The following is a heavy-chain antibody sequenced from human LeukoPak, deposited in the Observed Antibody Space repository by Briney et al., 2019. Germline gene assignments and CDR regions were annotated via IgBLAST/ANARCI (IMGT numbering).Heavy chain of an antibody. CDR1: GGSISGGKDF. V-gene: IGHV4-39*01. Sequence: SETLSLTCAVSGGSISGGKDFWGWIRQSPGKGLEWIGSIYYTGSTYYNPSLKSRVTISVDTSKSEFSLMVHSVTAADTAMNYCARRGITYSTSFFDSWGQGTLVTVAS. CDR2: IYYTGST. J-gene: IGHJ4*02. D-gene: IGHD6-13*01. CDR3: ARRGITYSTSFFDS.